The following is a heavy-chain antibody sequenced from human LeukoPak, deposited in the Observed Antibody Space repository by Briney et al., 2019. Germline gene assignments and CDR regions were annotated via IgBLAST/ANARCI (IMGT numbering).Heavy chain of an antibody. D-gene: IGHD5-12*01. V-gene: IGHV3-30*03. Sequence: GGSLRLSCAASGFTFGSYGMHWVRQAPGKGLEWLAVISFDGTNKYYADSVKGRFTISRYNSNNTLYLQMNSLRAEDTAVYYCESDGSGYDGALDYWGQGTLVT. J-gene: IGHJ4*02. CDR3: ESDGSGYDGALDY. CDR2: ISFDGTNK. CDR1: GFTFGSYG.